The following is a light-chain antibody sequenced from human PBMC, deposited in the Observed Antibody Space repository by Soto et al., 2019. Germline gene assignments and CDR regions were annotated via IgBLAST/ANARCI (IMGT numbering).Light chain of an antibody. CDR1: NNDVGGYDL. V-gene: IGLV2-23*02. Sequence: QSALTQPASVSGSPGQSITISCTGTNNDVGGYDLLSWYQHHPGKAPKLIIYEVNKRPSGISNRFSGSKSGNTASLTISGLQAEDEAEYDCCSYAGSNSLIFGGGTKLTVL. J-gene: IGLJ2*01. CDR3: CSYAGSNSLI. CDR2: EVN.